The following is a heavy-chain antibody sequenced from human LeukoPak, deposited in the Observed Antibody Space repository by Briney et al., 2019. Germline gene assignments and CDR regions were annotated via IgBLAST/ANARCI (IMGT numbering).Heavy chain of an antibody. CDR1: GGSFRTYY. D-gene: IGHD2-15*01. J-gene: IGHJ6*03. CDR3: ARGRGYCSGGSCWRSGPVRHYYYYMDV. V-gene: IGHV4-34*01. CDR2: INHSGGT. Sequence: PSETLSLTCAVSGGSFRTYYWTWIRQPPGKGLEWIGEINHSGGTTYNPSLMRRVTISVDTSKNQFSLKPSSVTAADTAVYYCARGRGYCSGGSCWRSGPVRHYYYYMDVWGKGTTVTVSS.